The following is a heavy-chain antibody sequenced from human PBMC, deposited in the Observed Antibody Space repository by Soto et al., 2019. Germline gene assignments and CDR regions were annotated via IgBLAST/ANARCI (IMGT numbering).Heavy chain of an antibody. V-gene: IGHV1-69*13. J-gene: IGHJ6*02. Sequence: SVKVSCKASGGTFSSYAISWVRQAPGQGLEWMGGIIPIFGTANYAQKFQGRVTITADESTSTAYMELSSLRSEDTAVYYCATGDIVVVPAAPRTYYYYYGMDVWGQGTTVTVS. CDR1: GGTFSSYA. CDR3: ATGDIVVVPAAPRTYYYYYGMDV. CDR2: IIPIFGTA. D-gene: IGHD2-2*01.